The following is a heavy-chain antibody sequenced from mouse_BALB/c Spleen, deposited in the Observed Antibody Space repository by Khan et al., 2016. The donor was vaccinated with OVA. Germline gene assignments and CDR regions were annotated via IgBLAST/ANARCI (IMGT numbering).Heavy chain of an antibody. CDR1: GFTFSSYA. J-gene: IGHJ3*01. D-gene: IGHD2-1*01. Sequence: EVQLQESGGGLVKPGGSLKLSCAASGFTFSSYAMSWVRQTPEKRLEWVATISSDGYYTYYPDNVTGRFTISRDNAKNTLYLQMSSLRSEDTAMYYCARSAYGNFAYWGQGTLVTVSA. V-gene: IGHV5-9-3*01. CDR3: ARSAYGNFAY. CDR2: ISSDGYYT.